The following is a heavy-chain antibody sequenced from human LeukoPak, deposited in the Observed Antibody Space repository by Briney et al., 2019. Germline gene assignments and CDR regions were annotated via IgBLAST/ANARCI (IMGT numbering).Heavy chain of an antibody. J-gene: IGHJ4*02. V-gene: IGHV3-30-3*01. CDR3: ARGIYGETDYFDY. CDR2: ISYDGSNK. Sequence: PGGSLRLSCAASGFTFSSYVMHWVRQAPGKGLEWVAVISYDGSNKYYADSVKGRFTISRDNSKNTLYLQMNSLRAEDTAVYYCARGIYGETDYFDYWGQGTLVTVSS. D-gene: IGHD4-17*01. CDR1: GFTFSSYV.